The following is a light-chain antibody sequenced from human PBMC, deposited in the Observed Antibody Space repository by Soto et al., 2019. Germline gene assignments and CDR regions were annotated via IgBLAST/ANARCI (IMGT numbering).Light chain of an antibody. CDR1: QSVSSN. CDR3: QQYDTWPRT. CDR2: GAS. V-gene: IGKV3-15*01. Sequence: EIVMTQSPASLSVPPGERATLSCRASQSVSSNFAWYLQKPGQAPRLLIYGASTRAAAVPARFTASGSGTEFTLTISSLQSDDFGVYYCQQYDTWPRTFGQGTKVEIK. J-gene: IGKJ1*01.